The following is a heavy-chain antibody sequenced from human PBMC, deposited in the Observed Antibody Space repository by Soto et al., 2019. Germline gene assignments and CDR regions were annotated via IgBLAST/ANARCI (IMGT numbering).Heavy chain of an antibody. CDR3: RGYSGYERFAAFYYGMDV. Sequence: EVQLLESGGGLVQPGGSLRLSCAASGFTFRSYAMSWVRQAPGKGLEWVSAISGSGGSTYYADSVKGRFTISRDNSKNTLYLQMNSLRAEDTAVYYCRGYSGYERFAAFYYGMDVWGQGTTVTVSS. V-gene: IGHV3-23*01. J-gene: IGHJ6*02. D-gene: IGHD5-12*01. CDR1: GFTFRSYA. CDR2: ISGSGGST.